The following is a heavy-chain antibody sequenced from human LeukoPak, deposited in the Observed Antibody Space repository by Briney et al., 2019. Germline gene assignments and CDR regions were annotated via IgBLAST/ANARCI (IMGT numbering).Heavy chain of an antibody. CDR1: GGSISSGDYY. J-gene: IGHJ4*02. CDR3: ARFWYDILTGQQYFDY. CDR2: IYYSGST. D-gene: IGHD3-9*01. Sequence: SQTLSLTCTVSGGSISSGDYYWSWIRQPPGKGLEWIGYIYYSGSTYYNPSLKSRVTISVDTSKNQFSLKLSSVTAADTAVYYCARFWYDILTGQQYFDYWGQGTLVTVS. V-gene: IGHV4-30-4*01.